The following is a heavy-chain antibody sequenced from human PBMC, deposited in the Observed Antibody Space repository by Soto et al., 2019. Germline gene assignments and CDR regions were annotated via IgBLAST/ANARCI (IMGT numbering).Heavy chain of an antibody. CDR2: FYSSGSI. CDR3: ARMYSSGSGWFHP. V-gene: IGHV4-39*07. CDR1: GVSISSTSYN. J-gene: IGHJ5*02. D-gene: IGHD6-19*01. Sequence: SETLSLTCNVSGVSISSTSYNWSWIRHHPGKGLEWIGSFYSSGSIIYNPSLRSRVSISGDTSSNQFSMSLTSVTAADTARYYCARMYSSGSGWFHPWGQGTLVTVSS.